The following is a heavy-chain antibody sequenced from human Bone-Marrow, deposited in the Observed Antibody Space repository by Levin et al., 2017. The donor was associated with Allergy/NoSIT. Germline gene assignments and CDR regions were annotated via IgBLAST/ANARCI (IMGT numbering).Heavy chain of an antibody. CDR3: ARDKIVVVVAATLPPVSYYYGMDV. CDR1: GFTFSRYS. D-gene: IGHD2-15*01. CDR2: ISSSSSYI. V-gene: IGHV3-21*01. J-gene: IGHJ6*02. Sequence: GGSLRLSCAASGFTFSRYSMNWVRQAPGKGLEWVSSISSSSSYIYYADPVKGRFTIFRDNAKNSLYLQMNSLRAEDTAVYYCARDKIVVVVAATLPPVSYYYGMDVWGQGTTVTVSS.